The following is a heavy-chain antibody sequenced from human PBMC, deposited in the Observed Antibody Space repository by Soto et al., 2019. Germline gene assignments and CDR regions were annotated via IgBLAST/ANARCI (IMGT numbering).Heavy chain of an antibody. D-gene: IGHD3-3*01. CDR3: ARLHYDFWSGNYYYYGMDV. CDR2: FYYSGST. Sequence: SDALKRTCTGYGCATSSRSYYWGGIRAPPGKELAWIASFYYSGSTYYNPSLKSRVTISVDTSKNQFSLKLSSVTAADTAVYYCARLHYDFWSGNYYYYGMDVWGQGTTVTVS. CDR1: GCATSSRSYY. V-gene: IGHV4-39*01. J-gene: IGHJ6*02.